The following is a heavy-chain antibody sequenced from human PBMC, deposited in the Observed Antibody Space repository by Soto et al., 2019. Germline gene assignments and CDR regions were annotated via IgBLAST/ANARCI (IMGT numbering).Heavy chain of an antibody. Sequence: EVQLVESGGNLVQPGGSLRLSCEASGFTFSDFWMSWVRRAPGRGLEWVANIKEDGSETYYVDSVEGRFTTSRDNAKKSLYLQMTRLRADDTALYYCARGGSHSSESWGQGALVTVSS. J-gene: IGHJ4*02. CDR1: GFTFSDFW. D-gene: IGHD1-26*01. CDR2: IKEDGSET. V-gene: IGHV3-7*05. CDR3: ARGGSHSSES.